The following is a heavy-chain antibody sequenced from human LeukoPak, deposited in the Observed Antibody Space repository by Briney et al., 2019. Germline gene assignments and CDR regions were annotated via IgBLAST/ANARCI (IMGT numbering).Heavy chain of an antibody. J-gene: IGHJ1*01. CDR3: AREVVVTAIRFFQH. Sequence: ASVKVSCKASGYTFTSYYMHWVRQAPGEGLEWMGIINPSGGSASYAQKFQGRVTMTSDTSTSTVYMELSSLRSEDTAVYYCAREVVVTAIRFFQHWGQGTLVTVSS. D-gene: IGHD2-21*02. CDR2: INPSGGSA. CDR1: GYTFTSYY. V-gene: IGHV1-46*01.